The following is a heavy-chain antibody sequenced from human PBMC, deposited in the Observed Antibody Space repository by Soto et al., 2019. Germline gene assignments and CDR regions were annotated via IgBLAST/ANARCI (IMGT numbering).Heavy chain of an antibody. J-gene: IGHJ4*02. CDR2: ISAFNGET. CDR1: GFTFSYYG. CDR3: VRDQQWLLPVPLNFDY. Sequence: ASVKVSCNASGFTFSYYGFSWVRQAPGRGLEWMGWISAFNGETNYTQKSEGRVAMTTDAATTTAYMELRSLTVDDTAVYYCVRDQQWLLPVPLNFDYWRQGTVVTVS. D-gene: IGHD6-19*01. V-gene: IGHV1-18*01.